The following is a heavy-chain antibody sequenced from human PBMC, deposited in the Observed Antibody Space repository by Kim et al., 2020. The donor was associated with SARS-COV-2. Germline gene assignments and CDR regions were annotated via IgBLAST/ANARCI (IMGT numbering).Heavy chain of an antibody. CDR1: GGSFSGYY. D-gene: IGHD3-3*01. CDR3: ARGITIFGVVIAHYYYGMDV. V-gene: IGHV4-34*01. CDR2: INHSGST. J-gene: IGHJ6*02. Sequence: SETLSLTCAVYGGSFSGYYWSWIRQPPGKGLEWIGEINHSGSTNYNPSLKSRVTISVDTSKNQFSLKLSSVTAADTAVYYCARGITIFGVVIAHYYYGMDVWGQGTTVTVSS.